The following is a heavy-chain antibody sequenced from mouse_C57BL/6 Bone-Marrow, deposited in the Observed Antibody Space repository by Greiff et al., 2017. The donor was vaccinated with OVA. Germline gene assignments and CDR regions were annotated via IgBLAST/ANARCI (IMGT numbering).Heavy chain of an antibody. D-gene: IGHD2-4*01. J-gene: IGHJ3*01. V-gene: IGHV3-1*01. CDR2: ISYSGST. CDR3: ARGGGLRLGAWFAY. Sequence: EVQLQESGPGMVKPSQSLSLTCTVTGYSITSGYDWHWIRHFPGNKLEWMGYISYSGSTNYNPSLKSRISITHDTSKNHFFRELNSVTTEDTATYYCARGGGLRLGAWFAYWGQGTLVTVSA. CDR1: GYSITSGYD.